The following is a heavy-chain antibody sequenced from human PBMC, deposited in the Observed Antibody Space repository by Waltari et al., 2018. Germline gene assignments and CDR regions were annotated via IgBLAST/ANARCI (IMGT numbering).Heavy chain of an antibody. CDR2: IYYSGST. CDR3: ARAPRITIFGVTTGYYYYMDV. Sequence: QVQLQESGPGLVKPSETLSLTCTVSGGSISSYYWSWIRQPPGKGLGWIGYIYYSGSTNYNPSLKSRVTISVDASKNQFSLKLSSVTAADTAVYYCARAPRITIFGVTTGYYYYMDVWGKGTTVTVSS. V-gene: IGHV4-59*01. D-gene: IGHD3-3*01. CDR1: GGSISSYY. J-gene: IGHJ6*03.